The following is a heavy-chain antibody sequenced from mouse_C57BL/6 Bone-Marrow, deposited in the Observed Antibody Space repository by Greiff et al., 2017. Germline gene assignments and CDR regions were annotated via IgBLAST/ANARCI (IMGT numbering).Heavy chain of an antibody. CDR1: GYTFTSYD. Sequence: VQLQQPGPELVKPGASVKLSCKASGYTFTSYDIHWVKQRPGRGLEWIGWIDPSDGSTKYNEKFKGKATLTVDTSSSTAYMQLHSLTSEDSAVFFYERRDDDCNREDLDYWGQGTTVTVSS. CDR2: IDPSDGST. D-gene: IGHD2-4*01. CDR3: ERRDDDCNREDLDY. V-gene: IGHV1-85*01. J-gene: IGHJ4*01.